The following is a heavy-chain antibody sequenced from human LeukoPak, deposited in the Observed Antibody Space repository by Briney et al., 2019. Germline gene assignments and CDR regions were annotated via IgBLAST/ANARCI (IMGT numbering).Heavy chain of an antibody. D-gene: IGHD2-15*01. CDR3: ARAPVTSCRGAFCYPFDY. J-gene: IGHJ4*02. CDR1: GFPLSSYA. Sequence: GGSLRLSCAASGFPLSSYAMSWVRQGPGKGLEWVAATSSSDPGTYHADSVRGRFTISRDNSKNTLYLQMNRLRVEDAAVYYCARAPVTSCRGAFCYPFDYWGQGTLVAVSS. CDR2: TSSSDPGT. V-gene: IGHV3-23*01.